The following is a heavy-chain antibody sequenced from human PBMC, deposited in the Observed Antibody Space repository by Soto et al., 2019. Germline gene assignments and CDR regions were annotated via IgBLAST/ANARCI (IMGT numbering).Heavy chain of an antibody. CDR3: ARAWTTVTTFHFFDY. Sequence: GESLKISCAASGFTFSSYSMNWVRQAPGKGLEWVSYISSSSSTIYYADSVKGRFTISRDNAKNSLYLQMNSLRDEDTAVYYCARAWTTVTTFHFFDYWGQGTLVTVSS. CDR2: ISSSSSTI. V-gene: IGHV3-48*02. CDR1: GFTFSSYS. D-gene: IGHD4-17*01. J-gene: IGHJ4*02.